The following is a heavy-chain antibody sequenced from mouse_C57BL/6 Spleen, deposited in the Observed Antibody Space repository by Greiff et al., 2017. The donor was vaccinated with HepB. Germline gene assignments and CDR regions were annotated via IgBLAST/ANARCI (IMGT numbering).Heavy chain of an antibody. CDR2: ISSGSSTI. V-gene: IGHV5-17*01. CDR3: ARYWEEAMDY. Sequence: VQLQESGGGLVQPGGSLKLSCAASGFTFSDYGMHWVRQAPEKGLEWVAYISSGSSTIYYADTVKGRFTSSRDNAKNTLFMEMTSLRSEDRAMYDCARYWEEAMDYWGQGTSVTVAS. CDR1: GFTFSDYG. D-gene: IGHD4-1*01. J-gene: IGHJ4*01.